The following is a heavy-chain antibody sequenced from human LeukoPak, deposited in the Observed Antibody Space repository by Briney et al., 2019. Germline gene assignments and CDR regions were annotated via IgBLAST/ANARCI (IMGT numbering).Heavy chain of an antibody. CDR3: ARHFSVGSSQNRYFDL. J-gene: IGHJ2*01. D-gene: IGHD6-13*01. CDR2: IFYGGNT. CDR1: GGSISSSPYY. Sequence: SEALSLTCTVSGGSISSSPYYWVWIRQPPGTGLEWIGRIFYGGNTYYNPSLLSRVAVSVDASKNQFSLRLSSVTAADTAVYYCARHFSVGSSQNRYFDLWGRGTLVTVSS. V-gene: IGHV4-39*01.